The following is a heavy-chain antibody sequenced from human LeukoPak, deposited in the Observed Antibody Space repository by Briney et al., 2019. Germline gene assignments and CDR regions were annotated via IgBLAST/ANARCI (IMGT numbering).Heavy chain of an antibody. V-gene: IGHV3-48*03. CDR1: AFTFSSYE. Sequence: PGGSLRLSCAASAFTFSSYEMNWVRQAPGKGLEWVSYISSSGSTIYYADSVKGRFTISRDNSKNTLYLQMNSLRAEDTAVYYCARRAGGYSHPYDYWGQGILVTVSS. CDR3: ARRAGGYSHPYDY. CDR2: ISSSGSTI. J-gene: IGHJ4*02. D-gene: IGHD4-23*01.